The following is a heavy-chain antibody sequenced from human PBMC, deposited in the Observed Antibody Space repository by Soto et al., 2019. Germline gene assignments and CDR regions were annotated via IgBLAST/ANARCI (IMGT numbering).Heavy chain of an antibody. CDR3: ARCPQPPDTADPYAVDV. V-gene: IGHV1-69*18. CDR2: IVPSVDTT. CDR1: GGTFSRSG. D-gene: IGHD5-18*01. J-gene: IGHJ6*02. Sequence: QVQLVQSGTEVKKPGASVKVSCKASGGTFSRSGFHWVRQAPGQGLEWMGMIVPSVDTTNYAQKFQARVTIIPDQFTSTVYMEMRSLISEDTAVYYCARCPQPPDTADPYAVDVWGQGTRVIVSS.